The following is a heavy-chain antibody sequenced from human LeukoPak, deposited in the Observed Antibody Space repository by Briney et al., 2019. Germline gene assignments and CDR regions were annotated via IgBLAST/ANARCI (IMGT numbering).Heavy chain of an antibody. D-gene: IGHD6-19*01. Sequence: PGGSLRLSCAASGFTFSSYGMHWVRQAPGKGLEWVAVIWYDGSNKYYADSVKGRFTISRDNSKNTLYLQMNSLRAEDTAVYYCATDRGIAVAPFDYWGQGTLVTVSS. CDR3: ATDRGIAVAPFDY. J-gene: IGHJ4*02. CDR1: GFTFSSYG. CDR2: IWYDGSNK. V-gene: IGHV3-33*01.